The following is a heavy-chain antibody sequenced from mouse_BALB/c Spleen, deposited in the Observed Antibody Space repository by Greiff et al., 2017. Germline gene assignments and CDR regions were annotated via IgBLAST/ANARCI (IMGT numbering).Heavy chain of an antibody. Sequence: EVMLVESGGGLVKPGGCLKLSCAASGFTFSSYTMSWVRQTPEKRLEWVATISSGGSYTYYPDSVKGRFTISRDNAKNTLYLQMSSLKSEDTAMYYCTRGGYYGSSGWYFDVWGAGTTVTVSS. J-gene: IGHJ1*01. CDR3: TRGGYYGSSGWYFDV. CDR2: ISSGGSYT. V-gene: IGHV5-6-4*01. D-gene: IGHD1-1*01. CDR1: GFTFSSYT.